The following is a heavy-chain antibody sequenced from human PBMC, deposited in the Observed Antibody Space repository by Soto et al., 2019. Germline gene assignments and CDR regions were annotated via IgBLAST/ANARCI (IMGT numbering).Heavy chain of an antibody. D-gene: IGHD6-19*01. CDR3: ARVLPYSSGWFDY. V-gene: IGHV1-18*04. J-gene: IGHJ4*02. CDR2: ISAYNGNT. CDR1: VYTFTRYG. Sequence: SVKVSCKSSVYTFTRYGISLVRQAPGQGLEWMGWISAYNGNTNYAQKLQGRVTMTTDTSTSTAYMEMRSLRSDDTAVYYCARVLPYSSGWFDYWGQGTLVTVSS.